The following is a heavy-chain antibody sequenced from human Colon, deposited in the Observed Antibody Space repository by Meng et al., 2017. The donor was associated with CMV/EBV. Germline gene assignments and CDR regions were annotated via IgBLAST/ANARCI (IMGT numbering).Heavy chain of an antibody. D-gene: IGHD2-15*01. V-gene: IGHV3-21*06. J-gene: IGHJ4*02. Sequence: GESLKISCAGSGFIFSSYGMNWVRQAPGKGLEWVSSITTANAYKSYAESVKGRFTISRDDAKSSLSLQMDSLRVDDTAVYYCARPLSPRSAYSALLAFWGQGTLVTVSS. CDR1: GFIFSSYG. CDR3: ARPLSPRSAYSALLAF. CDR2: ITTANAYK.